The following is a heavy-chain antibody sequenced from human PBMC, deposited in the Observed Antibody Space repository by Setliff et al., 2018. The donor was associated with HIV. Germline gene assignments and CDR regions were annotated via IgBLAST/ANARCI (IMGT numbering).Heavy chain of an antibody. CDR2: VYFRGST. J-gene: IGHJ4*02. CDR1: GGSVNTNRYY. Sequence: PSEPLSLTCSVSGGSVNTNRYYWVWIRQPPGKGLEWIGSVYFRGSTYYNPSLKRRVTISEDTSKSQLSMKFTSVAAADTAIYYCARGKGGIDGPVEFDNWGQGTPVTVSS. D-gene: IGHD1-1*01. CDR3: ARGKGGIDGPVEFDN. V-gene: IGHV4-39*07.